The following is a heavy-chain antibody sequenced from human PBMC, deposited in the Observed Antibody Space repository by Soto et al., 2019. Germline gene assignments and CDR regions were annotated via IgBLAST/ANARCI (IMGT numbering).Heavy chain of an antibody. Sequence: ASVKVSCKASGYTFTGYYMHWVRQAPGQGLEWMGWINPNSGGTNYAQKFQGWVTMTRDTSISTAYMELSSLRSEDTAVYYCARGPDIVVVVAAQDLNWFDPWGQGTLVTVSS. D-gene: IGHD2-15*01. V-gene: IGHV1-2*04. CDR1: GYTFTGYY. CDR3: ARGPDIVVVVAAQDLNWFDP. CDR2: INPNSGGT. J-gene: IGHJ5*02.